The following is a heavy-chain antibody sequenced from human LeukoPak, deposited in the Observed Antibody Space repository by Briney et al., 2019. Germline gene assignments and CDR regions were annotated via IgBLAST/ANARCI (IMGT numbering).Heavy chain of an antibody. CDR2: ISYDGSNK. CDR3: ARDRVPPYDFWSGYYCDY. Sequence: GGSLRLSCAASGFTFSSYAMHWVRQAPGKGLEWVAVISYDGSNKYYADSVMGRFTISRDNSKNTLYLQMNSLRAEDTAVYYCARDRVPPYDFWSGYYCDYWGQGTLVTVSS. CDR1: GFTFSSYA. J-gene: IGHJ4*02. D-gene: IGHD3-3*01. V-gene: IGHV3-30-3*01.